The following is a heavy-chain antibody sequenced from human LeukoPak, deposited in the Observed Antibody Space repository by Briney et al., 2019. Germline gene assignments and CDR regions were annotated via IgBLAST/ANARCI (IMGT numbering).Heavy chain of an antibody. D-gene: IGHD4-23*01. V-gene: IGHV5-51*01. Sequence: GESLKISCKGSGYSFMHYWIGWVRQMPGKGLEVMGIIYPGDSNTTYSPSFQGQVIISADESISTACLQWSSLKASDTAMYHCARLTNYGGKSPISSDAFDFWGQGTMVTVSS. CDR2: IYPGDSNT. CDR1: GYSFMHYW. J-gene: IGHJ3*01. CDR3: ARLTNYGGKSPISSDAFDF.